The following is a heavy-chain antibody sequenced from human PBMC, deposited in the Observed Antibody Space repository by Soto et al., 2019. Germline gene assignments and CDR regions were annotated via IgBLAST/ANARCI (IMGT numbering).Heavy chain of an antibody. CDR3: VRQAKLTTVTANVGYYYGLDV. CDR2: MSGSGSGT. D-gene: IGHD4-4*01. Sequence: DVQLLESGGGLVQPGGSLRLSCAASGFRFSTYDMSWVRQAPGKGLEWVSVMSGSGSGTYYADSVKGRFTISRDNSKNTWYLQRNSLRAEDTAVYYCVRQAKLTTVTANVGYYYGLDVWGQGTTVTVSS. V-gene: IGHV3-23*01. J-gene: IGHJ6*02. CDR1: GFRFSTYD.